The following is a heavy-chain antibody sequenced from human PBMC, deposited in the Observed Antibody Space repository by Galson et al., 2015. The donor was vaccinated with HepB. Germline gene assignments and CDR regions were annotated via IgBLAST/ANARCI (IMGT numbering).Heavy chain of an antibody. J-gene: IGHJ4*02. Sequence: SLRLSCAASGFSFSAYGMHWVRLPPGKGLEWVSGIGSSGTIYYTDSVKGRFTISRDNSKNTVYLQMDSLSAEDTAQYYCAVNMRRGTSDYWGQGTLVIVSS. D-gene: IGHD1-1*01. CDR2: IGSSGTI. CDR3: AVNMRRGTSDY. CDR1: GFSFSAYG. V-gene: IGHV3-23*01.